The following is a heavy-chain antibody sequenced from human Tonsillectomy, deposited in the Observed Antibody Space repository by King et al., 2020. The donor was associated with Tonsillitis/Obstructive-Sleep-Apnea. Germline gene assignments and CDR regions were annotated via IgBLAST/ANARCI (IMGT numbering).Heavy chain of an antibody. CDR2: ISSSSTYI. D-gene: IGHD6-19*01. Sequence: EVQLVESGGGLVKPGGSLRLSCAASGFTFSSYSMNWVRQAPGKGLEWVSSISSSSTYIYYADSMKGRFTMSRDNAKNSLFLQMNSLRAEDTAVYYCARGSSSAWSWGLGTLVTVSS. CDR3: ARGSSSAWS. V-gene: IGHV3-21*01. CDR1: GFTFSSYS. J-gene: IGHJ5*02.